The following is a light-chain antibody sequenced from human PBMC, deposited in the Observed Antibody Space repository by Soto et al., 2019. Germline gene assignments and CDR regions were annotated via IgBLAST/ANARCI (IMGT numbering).Light chain of an antibody. CDR3: QQRSNWPSIT. CDR1: QSVSSY. CDR2: DAS. V-gene: IGKV3-11*01. J-gene: IGKJ5*01. Sequence: EILLPQSPATLSLSPVERATLSCLASQSVSSYLAWYQQTPGQAPRLLIFDASSRATGIPARFSGSGSGTDFTLTISSLEPEDFAVYYCQQRSNWPSITFGQGTRLEIK.